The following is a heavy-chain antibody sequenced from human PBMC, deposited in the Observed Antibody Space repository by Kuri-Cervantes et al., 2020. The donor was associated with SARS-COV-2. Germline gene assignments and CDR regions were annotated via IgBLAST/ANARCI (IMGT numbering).Heavy chain of an antibody. V-gene: IGHV3-23*01. CDR1: GFTFSSYA. D-gene: IGHD6-19*01. J-gene: IGHJ4*02. CDR2: LSVSGGNT. CDR3: AKDLAVAGSEDDS. Sequence: GESLKISCAASGFTFSSYAMTWVRQAPGKGLEWVSSLSVSGGNTYYADSVKGRFTISRDNSRNTLYLQMNSLSAEDTAVYYCAKDLAVAGSEDDSWGQGTPVTVSS.